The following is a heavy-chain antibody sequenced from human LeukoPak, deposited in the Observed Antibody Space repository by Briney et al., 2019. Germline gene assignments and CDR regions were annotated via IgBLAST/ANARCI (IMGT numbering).Heavy chain of an antibody. CDR1: GASIISDTYY. CDR2: INHSGST. J-gene: IGHJ5*02. V-gene: IGHV4-39*07. D-gene: IGHD5-24*01. Sequence: KPSETLSLTCTVSGASIISDTYYWGWIRQPPGKGLEWIGEINHSGSTNYNPSLKSRVTISVDTSKNQFSLKLSSVTAADTAVYYCARGGALRWLQSTAGWFDPWGQGTLVTVSS. CDR3: ARGGALRWLQSTAGWFDP.